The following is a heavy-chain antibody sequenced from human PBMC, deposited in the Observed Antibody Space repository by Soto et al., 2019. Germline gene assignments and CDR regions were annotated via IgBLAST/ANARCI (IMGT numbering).Heavy chain of an antibody. Sequence: GASVKVSCKASGGTFSSYAMSWVRQAPGQGLEWMGGIIPIFGTANYAQKFQGRVTITADESTSTAYMELSSLRSEDTAVYYCARAQRAKLVYAYYYYYYGMDVWGQGTTVTVSS. CDR3: ARAQRAKLVYAYYYYYYGMDV. D-gene: IGHD2-2*02. J-gene: IGHJ6*02. CDR2: IIPIFGTA. V-gene: IGHV1-69*13. CDR1: GGTFSSYA.